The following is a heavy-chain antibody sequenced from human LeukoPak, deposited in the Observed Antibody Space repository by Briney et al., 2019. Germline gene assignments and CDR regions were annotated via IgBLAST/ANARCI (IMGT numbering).Heavy chain of an antibody. Sequence: SETLSLTCAVSGDSISSRNWWAWVRQPPGKGLEWIGEISHTGSTDYNPSLKSRVTMSVDKSKNQFSLKLRSVTAADTAVYYCTRDTGTTGEVKFDPWGQGTLVTVSS. CDR3: TRDTGTTGEVKFDP. CDR2: ISHTGST. CDR1: GDSISSRNW. J-gene: IGHJ5*02. D-gene: IGHD4-17*01. V-gene: IGHV4-4*02.